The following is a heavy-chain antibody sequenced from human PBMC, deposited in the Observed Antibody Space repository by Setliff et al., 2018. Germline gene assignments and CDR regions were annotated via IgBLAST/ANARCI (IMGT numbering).Heavy chain of an antibody. CDR3: ARKDGDM. D-gene: IGHD2-15*01. CDR1: GDSIRNYH. CDR2: IYTTGST. V-gene: IGHV4-4*08. Sequence: SETLSLTCTVSGDSIRNYHWSWFRQPPGSRLEWIGYIYTTGSTSYNPSLKSRVTMSVDTSKNQFSLKMRSVNAADAALYYCARKDGDMWGKGTMVTVSS. J-gene: IGHJ3*02.